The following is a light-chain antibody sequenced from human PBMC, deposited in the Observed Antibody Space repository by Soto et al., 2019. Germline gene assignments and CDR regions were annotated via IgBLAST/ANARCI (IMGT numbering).Light chain of an antibody. V-gene: IGKV3-11*01. J-gene: IGKJ1*01. CDR2: DAS. CDR3: QQYNNWPRT. CDR1: QSVSTF. Sequence: EIVLTQSPATLSLSPGGRATLSCRASQSVSTFSAWYQLKPGQAPRLLIYDASNRASGIPARFSGSGSGTDFTLTISSLEPEDFAVYYCQQYNNWPRTFGQGTKVDI.